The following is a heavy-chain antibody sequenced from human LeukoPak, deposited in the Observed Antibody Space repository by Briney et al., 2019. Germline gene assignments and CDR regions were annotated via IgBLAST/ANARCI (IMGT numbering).Heavy chain of an antibody. Sequence: SETLSLTCAVYGGSFSGYYWSWIRQPPGKGLEWIGEINHSGSTNYNPSLKSRVTISVDTSKNQFSLKLSSVTAADTAVYYCAILGRGEVDYWGQGTLVTVSS. CDR1: GGSFSGYY. J-gene: IGHJ4*02. CDR3: AILGRGEVDY. V-gene: IGHV4-34*01. D-gene: IGHD2-8*02. CDR2: INHSGST.